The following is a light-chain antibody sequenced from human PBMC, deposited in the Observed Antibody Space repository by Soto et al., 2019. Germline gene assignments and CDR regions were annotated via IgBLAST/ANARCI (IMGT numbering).Light chain of an antibody. CDR1: TRDVGGYNY. CDR2: DVN. CDR3: SSYRDTGARYV. J-gene: IGLJ1*01. V-gene: IGLV2-14*01. Sequence: QSALTQPASVSGSPGQSITISCAGTTRDVGGYNYVSWYQQHPGKAPKLIIFDVNNRPSGVSDRCSGSKSGNTASLTIAGLRVEDEAAYYCSSYRDTGARYVFGSGTKVTVL.